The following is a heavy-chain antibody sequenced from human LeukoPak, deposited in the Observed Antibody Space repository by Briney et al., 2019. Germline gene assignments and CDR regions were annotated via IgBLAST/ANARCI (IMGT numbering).Heavy chain of an antibody. CDR2: IHSDGRTT. CDR1: GFTFSSYW. D-gene: IGHD3-10*01. CDR3: ARGPRGGTLDY. Sequence: GGSLRLSCAASGFTFSSYWMHWVRQAPGKGLVWVSRIHSDGRTTDYADSVKGRFTISRDNAKNTVNLQMNSLRAEDTAVYYCARGPRGGTLDYWGQGALVTVSS. V-gene: IGHV3-74*01. J-gene: IGHJ4*02.